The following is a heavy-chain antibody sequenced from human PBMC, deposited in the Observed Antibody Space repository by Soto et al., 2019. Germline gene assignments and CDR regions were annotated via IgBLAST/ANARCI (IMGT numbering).Heavy chain of an antibody. CDR2: IYYSGST. CDR1: GGSISRGGYY. V-gene: IGHV4-31*03. CDR3: ARADYYYYYMDV. Sequence: TLSVTCTVSGGSISRGGYYCSWIRQHPGKGLEWIGYIYYSGSTYYNPSLKSRVTISVDTSKNQFSLKLSSVTAADTAVYYCARADYYYYYMDVWGKGTTVTVSS. J-gene: IGHJ6*03.